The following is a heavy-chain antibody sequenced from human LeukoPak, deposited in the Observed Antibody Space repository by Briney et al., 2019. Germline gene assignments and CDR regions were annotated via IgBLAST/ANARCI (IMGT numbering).Heavy chain of an antibody. CDR2: ISWNSGSI. CDR1: GFTFSSYG. J-gene: IGHJ5*02. CDR3: AKDIVRGSGWNWFDP. Sequence: GGSLRLSCAASGFTFSSYGMSWVRQAPGKGLEWVSGISWNSGSIGYADSVKGRFTISRDNAKNSLYLQMNSLRAEDTALYYCAKDIVRGSGWNWFDPWGQGTLVTVSS. V-gene: IGHV3-9*01. D-gene: IGHD6-19*01.